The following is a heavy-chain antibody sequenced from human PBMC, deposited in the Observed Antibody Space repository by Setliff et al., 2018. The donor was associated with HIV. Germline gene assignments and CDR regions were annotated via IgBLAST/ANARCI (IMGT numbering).Heavy chain of an antibody. CDR3: ARGRGRTFYYDSSGSRAFDI. CDR2: IYYSGST. V-gene: IGHV4-59*12. J-gene: IGHJ3*02. CDR1: GGSFSDNY. D-gene: IGHD3-22*01. Sequence: PSETLSLTCAVYGGSFSDNYWSWIRQPPGKGLEWIGYIYYSGSTNYNPSLKSRVTISVDKAKHQFSLKLTSVTAADTAVYYCARGRGRTFYYDSSGSRAFDIWGQGTMVTVSS.